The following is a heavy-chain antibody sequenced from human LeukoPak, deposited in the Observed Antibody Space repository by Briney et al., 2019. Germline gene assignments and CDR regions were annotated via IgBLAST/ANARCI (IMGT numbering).Heavy chain of an antibody. CDR3: ARVVGTYDSSGYYYPSYFDY. J-gene: IGHJ4*02. D-gene: IGHD3-22*01. CDR2: IYYSGST. Sequence: SETLSLTCAVYGGSFSGYYWSWVRQPPGKGLEWVGYIYYSGSTNYYPSLKSRVTISVDTSKNQFSLKLSSVTAVDTAVYYCARVVGTYDSSGYYYPSYFDYWGQGTLVTVSS. CDR1: GGSFSGYY. V-gene: IGHV4-59*01.